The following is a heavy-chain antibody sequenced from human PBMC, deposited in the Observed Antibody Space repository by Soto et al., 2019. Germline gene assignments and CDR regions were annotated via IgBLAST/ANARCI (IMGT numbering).Heavy chain of an antibody. Sequence: GGSLRLSCAAAGFTFKNAWMNWVRQVPGKGLEWVGRIKSKGDGETTDYAAPVKGRFTISRDDSKSTLYLQMNSLETEDTAVYSCTTDFRPRRWEGAHYWGQGTLVTVSS. V-gene: IGHV3-15*07. CDR1: GFTFKNAW. CDR3: TTDFRPRRWEGAHY. D-gene: IGHD1-26*01. J-gene: IGHJ4*02. CDR2: IKSKGDGETT.